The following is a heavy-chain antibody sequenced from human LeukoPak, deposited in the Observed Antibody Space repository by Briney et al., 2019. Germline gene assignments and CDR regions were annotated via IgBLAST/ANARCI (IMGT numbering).Heavy chain of an antibody. D-gene: IGHD3-16*02. CDR3: ARGRDYVWGSYRSPRGSLLDY. Sequence: GGSLRLSCAASGFTFSSYGMHWVRQAPGKGLEWVAFIRYDGSNKYYADSVKGRFTISRDNSKNTLYLQMNSLRAEDTAVYYCARGRDYVWGSYRSPRGSLLDYWGQGTLVTVSS. V-gene: IGHV3-30*02. CDR1: GFTFSSYG. CDR2: IRYDGSNK. J-gene: IGHJ4*02.